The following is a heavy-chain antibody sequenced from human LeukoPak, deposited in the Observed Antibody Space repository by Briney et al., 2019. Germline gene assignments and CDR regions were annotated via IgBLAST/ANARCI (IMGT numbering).Heavy chain of an antibody. CDR3: ARGGGSSS. CDR2: IKPDGSAT. V-gene: IGHV3-7*01. Sequence: GGSLRLSCAASGFSFSNFWMSWVRQAPGAGLEWVANIKPDGSATNYVDSVKGRFTISRDNAKNSLDLQMNSLRAEDTAVYYCARGGGSSSWGQGTLVTVSS. CDR1: GFSFSNFW. D-gene: IGHD6-6*01. J-gene: IGHJ5*02.